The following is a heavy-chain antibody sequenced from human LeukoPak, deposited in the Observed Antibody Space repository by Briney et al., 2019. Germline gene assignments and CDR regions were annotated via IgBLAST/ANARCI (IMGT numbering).Heavy chain of an antibody. CDR2: ISYDGSNK. Sequence: GGSLRLSCAASEFTFSSHGMHWVRQAPGKGLEWVAVISYDGSNKYYADSLKGRFTISRDNSKNTLYLQMNSLGAEDTAAYHCAKDGRSYSSGWPPFDYWGQGALVTVSS. CDR1: EFTFSSHG. V-gene: IGHV3-30*18. CDR3: AKDGRSYSSGWPPFDY. J-gene: IGHJ4*02. D-gene: IGHD6-19*01.